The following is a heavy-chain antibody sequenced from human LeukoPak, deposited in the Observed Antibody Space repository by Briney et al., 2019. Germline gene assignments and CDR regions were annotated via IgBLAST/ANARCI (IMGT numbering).Heavy chain of an antibody. CDR1: GGSLLTTNW. V-gene: IGHV4-4*02. CDR2: VHLSGTS. D-gene: IGHD5-12*01. J-gene: IGHJ3*02. Sequence: SGTLSLTCAVSGGSLLTTNWWSWVRQPPGKGLEWIGEVHLSGTSNYNPSLKSRVTISVDTSKNQFSLKLSSVTAADTAVYYCARLALAPDAFDIWGQGTMVTVSS. CDR3: ARLALAPDAFDI.